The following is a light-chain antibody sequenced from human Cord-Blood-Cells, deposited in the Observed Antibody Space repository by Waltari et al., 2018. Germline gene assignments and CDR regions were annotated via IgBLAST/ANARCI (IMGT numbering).Light chain of an antibody. Sequence: DIVMTQSPDSLALSLGERATINCKPSKSVLYSSNNKNYLAWYQQKPGQPPKLLIYCASTRESGVPDRFSGSGSGTDFTLTISSLQAEDVAVYYCQQYYSTPPTFGQGTKVEIK. CDR2: CAS. CDR3: QQYYSTPPT. V-gene: IGKV4-1*01. J-gene: IGKJ1*01. CDR1: KSVLYSSNNKNY.